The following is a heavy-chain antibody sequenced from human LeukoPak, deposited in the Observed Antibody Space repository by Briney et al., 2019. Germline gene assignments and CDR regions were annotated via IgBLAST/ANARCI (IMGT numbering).Heavy chain of an antibody. Sequence: SVKVSCKASGGTFSSYAISWVRQAPGQGLEWMGGIIPIFGTANYAQKFQGRVTITADESTSTAYMELSSLRSEDTAVYYCVRGFRYCSSTSCYANYYYYMDVWGKGTTVTVSS. CDR2: IIPIFGTA. D-gene: IGHD2-2*01. CDR3: VRGFRYCSSTSCYANYYYYMDV. J-gene: IGHJ6*03. V-gene: IGHV1-69*01. CDR1: GGTFSSYA.